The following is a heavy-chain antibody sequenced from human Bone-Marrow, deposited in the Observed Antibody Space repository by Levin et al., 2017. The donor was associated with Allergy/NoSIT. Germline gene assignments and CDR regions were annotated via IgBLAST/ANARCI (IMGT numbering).Heavy chain of an antibody. Sequence: PSETLSLTCTVSGGSIGNYYWAWIRQSPGKGLQYIGYIYYTGSTNYNPSLKSRVTISLHTSKNQFSLELTSVTAADTAVYFCARAGNNWDRIWFDPWGQGTLVTVSS. V-gene: IGHV4-59*01. J-gene: IGHJ5*02. D-gene: IGHD1-1*01. CDR1: GGSIGNYY. CDR2: IYYTGST. CDR3: ARAGNNWDRIWFDP.